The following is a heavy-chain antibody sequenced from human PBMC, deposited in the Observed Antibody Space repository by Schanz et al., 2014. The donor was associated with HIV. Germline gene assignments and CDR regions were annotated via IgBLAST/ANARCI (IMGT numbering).Heavy chain of an antibody. CDR1: GFSFSDYW. V-gene: IGHV3-74*01. J-gene: IGHJ4*02. Sequence: DVQLVESGGGLIQPGESLRLSCVASGFSFSDYWMHWVRQVPGKGLLWVSRMNNDVSSRLYADSVKGRFTISRDNAKNTLYLQMNSLRDEDTAVYYCARRSSDGGYYDNWGQGTLVTVSS. D-gene: IGHD2-15*01. CDR2: MNNDVSSR. CDR3: ARRSSDGGYYDN.